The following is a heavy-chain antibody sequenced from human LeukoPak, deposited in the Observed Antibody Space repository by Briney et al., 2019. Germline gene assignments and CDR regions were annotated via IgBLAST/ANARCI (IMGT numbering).Heavy chain of an antibody. CDR1: GGSISSSSYY. Sequence: SSETLSLTCTVSGGSISSSSYYWSWTRQPPGKGLDWIGEINHSGSTNYNPFLKSRVTMSVDSSKNRFSLQLTSVTAADTAVYYCARVRIIPGARDAFDVWGPGTMVTVSS. CDR3: ARVRIIPGARDAFDV. V-gene: IGHV4-39*07. J-gene: IGHJ3*01. CDR2: INHSGST. D-gene: IGHD2-2*01.